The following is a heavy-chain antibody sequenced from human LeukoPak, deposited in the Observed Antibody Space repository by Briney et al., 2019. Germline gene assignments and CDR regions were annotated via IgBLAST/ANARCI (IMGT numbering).Heavy chain of an antibody. Sequence: GGSLRLSCAASGFTFSSYWMSWVRQAPGKGLEWVANIKQDGSEKYYVDSVKGRFTISRDNAKNSLYLQMNSLRAEDTAVYYCAREGGYCTNGVCYRAQAFDYWGQGTLVTVSS. CDR1: GFTFSSYW. CDR3: AREGGYCTNGVCYRAQAFDY. V-gene: IGHV3-7*01. J-gene: IGHJ4*02. D-gene: IGHD2-8*01. CDR2: IKQDGSEK.